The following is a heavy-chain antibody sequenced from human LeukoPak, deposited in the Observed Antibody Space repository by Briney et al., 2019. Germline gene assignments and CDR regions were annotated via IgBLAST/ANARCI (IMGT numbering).Heavy chain of an antibody. CDR1: GASISGSGYY. Sequence: SETLSLTCTVSGASISGSGYYWGWIRQPPGKGLEWIGNIYDSGSTYYNASLQSRVTISIDTSKNQFSLRLSSVTAADTAMYYCARFSGNYYVFDYWGQGTLVTVSS. D-gene: IGHD1-26*01. J-gene: IGHJ4*02. CDR2: IYDSGST. V-gene: IGHV4-39*01. CDR3: ARFSGNYYVFDY.